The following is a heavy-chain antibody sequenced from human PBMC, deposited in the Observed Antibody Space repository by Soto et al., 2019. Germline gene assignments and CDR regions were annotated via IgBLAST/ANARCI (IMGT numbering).Heavy chain of an antibody. D-gene: IGHD3-16*01. CDR2: IRSKAYGGTT. J-gene: IGHJ3*02. Sequence: GWSLRLSCTSSVFTFVDYAMSWVRQAPGKGLEWVGFIRSKAYGGTTEYAASVKGRFTISRDDSKSIAYLQMNSLKTEDTAVYYCTRSMITFGGVLFDIWGQGTMVTVSS. CDR3: TRSMITFGGVLFDI. CDR1: VFTFVDYA. V-gene: IGHV3-49*04.